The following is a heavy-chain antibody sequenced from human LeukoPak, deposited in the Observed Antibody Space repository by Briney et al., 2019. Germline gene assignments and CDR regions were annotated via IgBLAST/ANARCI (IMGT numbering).Heavy chain of an antibody. CDR1: GFTFSNYW. CDR2: ITPDGSST. Sequence: PGGSLRLSCAASGFTFSNYWMHWVRQAPGKGLVWVSGITPDGSSTRYVDSVKGRFTISRDNAKNTLYLQMNSLRTEDTAVYYCARGVVVTATSGNDYWGQGTLVTVSS. J-gene: IGHJ4*02. D-gene: IGHD3-16*02. V-gene: IGHV3-74*01. CDR3: ARGVVVTATSGNDY.